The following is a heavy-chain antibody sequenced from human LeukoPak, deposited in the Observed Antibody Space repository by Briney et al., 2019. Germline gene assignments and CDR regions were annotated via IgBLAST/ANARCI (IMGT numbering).Heavy chain of an antibody. Sequence: KAGESLKISCKGSGYSFTSYWIGWVRQMPGKGLEWMGIIYPGDSDTRYSPSFQGQVTISADKSISTAYLQWSSLKASDTATYYCARSFGSGWYGLGAFDIWGQGTMVTVSS. D-gene: IGHD6-13*01. CDR2: IYPGDSDT. J-gene: IGHJ3*02. V-gene: IGHV5-51*01. CDR3: ARSFGSGWYGLGAFDI. CDR1: GYSFTSYW.